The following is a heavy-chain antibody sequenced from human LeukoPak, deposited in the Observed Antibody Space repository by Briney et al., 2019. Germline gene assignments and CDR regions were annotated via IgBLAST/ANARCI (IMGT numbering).Heavy chain of an antibody. CDR2: ISWNSGSL. Sequence: GRSLRLSCAASGFIFDDYAMHWVRQAPGKGLEWVSGISWNSGSLAYADSVKSRFTISRDNAKNSLYLQMNSLRTEDTALYYCARGLGGDQGYFDLWAVAPWPLSPQ. V-gene: IGHV3-9*01. CDR1: GFIFDDYA. CDR3: ARGLGGDQGYFDL. D-gene: IGHD3-10*01. J-gene: IGHJ2*01.